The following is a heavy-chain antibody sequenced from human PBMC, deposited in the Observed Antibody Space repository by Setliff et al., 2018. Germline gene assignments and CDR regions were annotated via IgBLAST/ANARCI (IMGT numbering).Heavy chain of an antibody. V-gene: IGHV3-23*01. CDR1: GYTSSSYA. D-gene: IGHD5-18*01. Sequence: GGSLRLSCAASGYTSSSYAMTWVRQAPGKGLEWASIISASGDTTYYADSVKGRFTISRDNSKNTLYLQMNSLRAEDTAVYYCARQDTAMSRPRGYFDYWGQGTLVTVSS. J-gene: IGHJ4*02. CDR3: ARQDTAMSRPRGYFDY. CDR2: ISASGDTT.